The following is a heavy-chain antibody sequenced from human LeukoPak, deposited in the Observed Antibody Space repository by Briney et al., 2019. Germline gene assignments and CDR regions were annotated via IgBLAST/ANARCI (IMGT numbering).Heavy chain of an antibody. J-gene: IGHJ3*02. D-gene: IGHD1-26*01. CDR2: INPNSGGT. V-gene: IGHV1-2*02. CDR3: ARDGMGATPPNDAFDI. CDR1: GYTFSVHY. Sequence: ASVKVSCKASGYTFSVHYMHCVRQAPGQGLEWMGWINPNSGGTNYAQKFQGRVTMTRDTSISTADMELSRLRSDDTAVYYCARDGMGATPPNDAFDIWGQGTMVTVSS.